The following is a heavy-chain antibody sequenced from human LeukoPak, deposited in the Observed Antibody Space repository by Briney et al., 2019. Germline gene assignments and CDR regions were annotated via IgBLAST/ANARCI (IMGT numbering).Heavy chain of an antibody. V-gene: IGHV3-33*01. CDR1: GFTFSSYG. CDR2: IWYDGSNK. Sequence: PGRSLRLSCAASGFTFSSYGMHWVRQAPGKGLEWVAVIWYDGSNKHYADSVKGRFTISRDNSKNTLYLQMNSLRAEDTAVYYCARGSRFGIVVVVAAGGMDVWGQGTTVTVPS. J-gene: IGHJ6*02. D-gene: IGHD2-15*01. CDR3: ARGSRFGIVVVVAAGGMDV.